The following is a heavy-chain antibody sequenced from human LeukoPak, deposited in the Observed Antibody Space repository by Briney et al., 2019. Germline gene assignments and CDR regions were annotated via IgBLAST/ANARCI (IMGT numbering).Heavy chain of an antibody. J-gene: IGHJ4*02. D-gene: IGHD3-3*01. Sequence: SETLSLTCTVSGGSTSSHYCSWIRQPAGKGLEWIGRISTSGTTHYSPSLRSRVTMSVDTSKNQFSLKLNSVTAADTAVYHCARGVGDFGVVTDYWGQGTLVSVSS. V-gene: IGHV4-4*07. CDR3: ARGVGDFGVVTDY. CDR1: GGSTSSHY. CDR2: ISTSGTT.